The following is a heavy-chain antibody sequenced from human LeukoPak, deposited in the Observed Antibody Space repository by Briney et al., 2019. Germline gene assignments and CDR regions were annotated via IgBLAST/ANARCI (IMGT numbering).Heavy chain of an antibody. D-gene: IGHD3-22*01. Sequence: EASVKVSCKVSGYTLTELSMHWVRQAPGQGLEWMGGIIPIFGTANYAQRFQGRVTITTDESTSTAYMELSSLRSEDTAVYYCARGDSSGYYYIYWGQGTLVTVSS. J-gene: IGHJ4*02. CDR3: ARGDSSGYYYIY. V-gene: IGHV1-69*05. CDR1: GYTLTELS. CDR2: IIPIFGTA.